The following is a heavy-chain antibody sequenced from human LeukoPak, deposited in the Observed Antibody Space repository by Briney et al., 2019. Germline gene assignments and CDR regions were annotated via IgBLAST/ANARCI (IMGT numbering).Heavy chain of an antibody. Sequence: GGSLRLSCAASGFIFRTYAMSWVRQAPGKGLEWVSALSGSGDKTFYADSVKGRFTISRDNSKNTLCLQMNSLRAEDTAVYYCAKDLNYGFDYWGREPWSPSPQ. CDR1: GFIFRTYA. D-gene: IGHD4-11*01. V-gene: IGHV3-23*01. CDR2: LSGSGDKT. CDR3: AKDLNYGFDY. J-gene: IGHJ4*02.